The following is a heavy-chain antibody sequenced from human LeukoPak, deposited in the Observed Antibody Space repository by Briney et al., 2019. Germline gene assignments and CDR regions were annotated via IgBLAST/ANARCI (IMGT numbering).Heavy chain of an antibody. Sequence: ASVTVSLKSSVYTFTIYGISWVRQAPGQGLEWMGWISAYNGNTNYAQKLQGRVTMTTDTSTSTDYMELRSLRSDDTAVYYCARVRSYYDSSAYDYWGQGTLVTVSS. V-gene: IGHV1-18*01. D-gene: IGHD3-22*01. J-gene: IGHJ4*02. CDR3: ARVRSYYDSSAYDY. CDR2: ISAYNGNT. CDR1: VYTFTIYG.